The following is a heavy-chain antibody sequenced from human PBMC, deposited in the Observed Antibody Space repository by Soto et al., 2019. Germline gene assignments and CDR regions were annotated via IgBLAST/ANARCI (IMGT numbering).Heavy chain of an antibody. V-gene: IGHV4-31*03. J-gene: IGHJ4*02. CDR3: ARVRDGYNYFDY. CDR1: GGSISSGGYY. D-gene: IGHD5-12*01. CDR2: IYYSGST. Sequence: PSETLSLTCTVSGGSISSGGYYWSWIRQHPGKGLEWIGYIYYSGSTYYNPSLKSRVTISVDTSKNQFSLKLSSVTAADTAVYYCARVRDGYNYFDYWGQGTLVTVSS.